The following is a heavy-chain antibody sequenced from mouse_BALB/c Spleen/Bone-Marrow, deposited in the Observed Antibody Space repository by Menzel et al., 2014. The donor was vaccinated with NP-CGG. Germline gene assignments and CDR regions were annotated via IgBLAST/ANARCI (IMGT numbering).Heavy chain of an antibody. CDR2: INPTSGYA. Sequence: LVESGAEPARPGASVKMSCKASGYTFTGYTIHWVKQRPGQGLEWIGYINPTSGYANYNQKFKDKATLTADKSSSTAYMQLSSLTSEDSAVFYCARSMIVYFAMDYWGQGTSVTVSS. CDR3: ARSMIVYFAMDY. J-gene: IGHJ4*01. D-gene: IGHD2-3*01. CDR1: GYTFTGYT. V-gene: IGHV1-4*01.